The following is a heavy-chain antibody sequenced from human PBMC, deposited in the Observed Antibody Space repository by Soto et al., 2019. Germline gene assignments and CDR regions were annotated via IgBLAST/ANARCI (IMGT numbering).Heavy chain of an antibody. CDR3: ATRHIVGATSFDY. J-gene: IGHJ4*02. Sequence: SETLSLTCTVSGGSVSSCSYYWSWIRQPPGKGLEWIGYIYYSGSTNYNPSLKSRVTISVDTSKNQFSLKLSSVTAADTAVYYCATRHIVGATSFDYWGQGTLVTVSS. CDR2: IYYSGST. CDR1: GGSVSSCSYY. V-gene: IGHV4-61*01. D-gene: IGHD1-26*01.